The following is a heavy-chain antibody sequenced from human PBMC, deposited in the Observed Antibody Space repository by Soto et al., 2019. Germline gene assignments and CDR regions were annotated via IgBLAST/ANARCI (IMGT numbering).Heavy chain of an antibody. Sequence: SETLSLTCAVSGYSITTNYYWGWIRQPPGKGLEWIGSIHHSGNTYYNPSLKSRLTISVDKSKNQFSLNLSSVTAADTAVYYCARQDRVVAEGRWFDPWGQGTLVTVSS. CDR1: GYSITTNYY. CDR2: IHHSGNT. CDR3: ARQDRVVAEGRWFDP. D-gene: IGHD2-15*01. V-gene: IGHV4-38-2*01. J-gene: IGHJ5*02.